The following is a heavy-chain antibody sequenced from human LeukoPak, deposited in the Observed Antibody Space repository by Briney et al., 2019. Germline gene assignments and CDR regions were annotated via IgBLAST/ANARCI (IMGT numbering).Heavy chain of an antibody. D-gene: IGHD4-17*01. J-gene: IGHJ5*02. CDR3: EAGRTTVTTALAVNWFAP. CDR2: IVPIFGTA. Sequence: ASVTVSCKASAGTFSSNAISWVRQAHGQGLEWMGGIVPIFGTANYAHKFQGSVTITSDESTSTAYMELSSLGSAGTAAYYCEAGRTTVTTALAVNWFAPCGQGSLVTVSS. V-gene: IGHV1-69*01. CDR1: AGTFSSNA.